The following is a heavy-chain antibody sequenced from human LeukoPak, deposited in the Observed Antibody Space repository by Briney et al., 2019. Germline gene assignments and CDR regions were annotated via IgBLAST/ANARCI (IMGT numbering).Heavy chain of an antibody. V-gene: IGHV3-23*01. CDR2: ISGSGGST. Sequence: GGSLRLSCAASGFTFSSYAMSWVRQAPGKGLEWVSAISGSGGSTYYADSVKGRFTISRDNSKNTLYLQMNSLRAEDTAVYYCARVRSVAVAGHGPSDYWGQGTLVTVSS. CDR3: ARVRSVAVAGHGPSDY. J-gene: IGHJ4*02. D-gene: IGHD6-19*01. CDR1: GFTFSSYA.